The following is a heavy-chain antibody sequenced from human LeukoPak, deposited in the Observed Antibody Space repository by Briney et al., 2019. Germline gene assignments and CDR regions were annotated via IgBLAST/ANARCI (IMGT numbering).Heavy chain of an antibody. V-gene: IGHV3-23*01. CDR2: ISGSGGST. J-gene: IGHJ3*02. CDR1: GFTFSSYA. D-gene: IGHD1-26*01. Sequence: GGSLRLSCAASGFTFSSYAMSWVRQAPGKGLEWVSAISGSGGSTYYADSVKGRFTISRDNSKNTLYLQMNSLRAEDTAVYYCAKGRRVGATYGDAFDIWGLGTMVTVSS. CDR3: AKGRRVGATYGDAFDI.